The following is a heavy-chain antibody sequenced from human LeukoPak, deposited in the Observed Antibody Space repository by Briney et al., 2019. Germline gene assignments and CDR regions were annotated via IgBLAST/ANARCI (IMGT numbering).Heavy chain of an antibody. D-gene: IGHD3-22*01. V-gene: IGHV3-23*01. Sequence: PGGSLRLSCAASGFTFSSYAMSWVRQAPGKGLEWVSAISGSGGSTYYADSVKGRFTISRDNSKNTLYLQMNSLRAEDTAVYYCAKEPRDYDSSGYPRDYWGQGTLVTVSS. CDR1: GFTFSSYA. CDR3: AKEPRDYDSSGYPRDY. J-gene: IGHJ4*02. CDR2: ISGSGGST.